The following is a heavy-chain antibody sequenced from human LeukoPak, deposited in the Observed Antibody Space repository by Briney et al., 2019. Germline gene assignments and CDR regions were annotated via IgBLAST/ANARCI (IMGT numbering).Heavy chain of an antibody. Sequence: SQTLSLTCVISGDSVSNNAWNWVRQTPSGGLECLGRAYYNSKWYNEYAESVKSRISINPDTSKNQFSLKLSSVTAADTAVYYCARIREYQLLSAFDIWGQGTMVTVSS. CDR1: GDSVSNNA. CDR3: ARIREYQLLSAFDI. J-gene: IGHJ3*02. V-gene: IGHV6-1*01. D-gene: IGHD2-2*01. CDR2: AYYNSKWYN.